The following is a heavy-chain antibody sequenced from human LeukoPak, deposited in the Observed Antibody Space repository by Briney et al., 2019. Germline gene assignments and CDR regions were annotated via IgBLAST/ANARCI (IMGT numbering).Heavy chain of an antibody. CDR3: ASSGRGVFDYYYYMDV. J-gene: IGHJ6*03. V-gene: IGHV4-4*09. CDR2: IYTSGST. CDR1: GGSISSYY. Sequence: SETLSLTCTVSGGSISSYYWSWIRQPPGKGLEWIGYIYTSGSTNYNPSLKSRVTISVDTSKNQFSLKLSSVTAADTAVYYCASSGRGVFDYYYYMDVWGKGTTVTVSS. D-gene: IGHD3-10*01.